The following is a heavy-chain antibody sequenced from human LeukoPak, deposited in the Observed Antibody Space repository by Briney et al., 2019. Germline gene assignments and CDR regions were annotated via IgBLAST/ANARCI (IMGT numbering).Heavy chain of an antibody. D-gene: IGHD3-10*01. V-gene: IGHV4-4*02. CDR1: GGSMTISNW. CDR2: IYHSGST. CDR3: ARAARLWSGGGFDY. J-gene: IGHJ4*02. Sequence: PSGTLSLTCAVSGGSMTISNWWSWVRQPPGKGLEWIGEIYHSGSTNYNPSLKSRVTISVDTSKNQFSLKLSAVTAADTAVYYCARAARLWSGGGFDYWGQGTLVTVSS.